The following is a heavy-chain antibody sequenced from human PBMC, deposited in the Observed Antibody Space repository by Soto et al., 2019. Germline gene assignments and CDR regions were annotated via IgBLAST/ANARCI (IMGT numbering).Heavy chain of an antibody. V-gene: IGHV3-64*02. D-gene: IGHD2-2*02. CDR2: ISSDGTSR. J-gene: IGHJ6*02. CDR1: GFTFTSYA. Sequence: PGGSLRLSCAASGFTFTSYAFHWVRQAPGKGFEYVSAISSDGTSRYYADSVRGRFTISRDDSKNTLYLQMGSLRVEDMAVYFCARGYCSRTTGCYNGMDVWGQGTTVTVSS. CDR3: ARGYCSRTTGCYNGMDV.